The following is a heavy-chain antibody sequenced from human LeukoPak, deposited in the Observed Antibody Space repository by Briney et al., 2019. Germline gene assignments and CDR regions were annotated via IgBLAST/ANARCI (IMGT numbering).Heavy chain of an antibody. V-gene: IGHV3-20*04. CDR3: ATFKYYDGSGSYAYFDY. D-gene: IGHD3-10*01. CDR1: GFTFDDYG. CDR2: FNWNGGST. J-gene: IGHJ4*02. Sequence: GGSLRLSCAASGFTFDDYGMSWVRQAPGEGLEWVSGFNWNGGSTGYADSVEGRFTISRANAKITLYLQMNSLRAEDTALYYCATFKYYDGSGSYAYFDYWGQGTLVTLSS.